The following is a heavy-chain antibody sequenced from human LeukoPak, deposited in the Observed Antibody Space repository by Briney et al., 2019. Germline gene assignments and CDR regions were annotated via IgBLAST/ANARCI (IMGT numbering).Heavy chain of an antibody. J-gene: IGHJ6*03. D-gene: IGHD4-11*01. Sequence: SETLSLTCSVSDDSITMYYWTWIRQPPGKGVEWIGYVDHTGSTNFNPSLNGRVSISRDTSKNLFSLRLRSVTAADTAVYFCARGRVSSSTWYSTYYYYFYMDVWGKGTTVTVSS. V-gene: IGHV4-59*01. CDR1: DDSITMYY. CDR3: ARGRVSSSTWYSTYYYYFYMDV. CDR2: VDHTGST.